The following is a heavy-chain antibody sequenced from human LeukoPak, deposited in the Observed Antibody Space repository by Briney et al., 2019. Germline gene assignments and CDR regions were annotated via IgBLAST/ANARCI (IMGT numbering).Heavy chain of an antibody. J-gene: IGHJ4*02. CDR1: GGSFSDSY. CDR2: INHSGST. Sequence: SETLSLTCAVCGGSFSDSYWSWIRQPPGKGLEWVGEINHSGSTNYNPSLTSRVTVSVDTSKNQFSLKLSSVTAADTAVYYCARGSGSYYYWGQGTLVTVSS. D-gene: IGHD1-26*01. CDR3: ARGSGSYYY. V-gene: IGHV4-34*01.